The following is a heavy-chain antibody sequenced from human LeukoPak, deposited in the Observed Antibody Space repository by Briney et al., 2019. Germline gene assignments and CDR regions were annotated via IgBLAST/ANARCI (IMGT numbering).Heavy chain of an antibody. CDR1: GGTFSSYA. J-gene: IGHJ4*02. D-gene: IGHD2-15*01. CDR2: IIPIFGTA. CDR3: ARDRVKLGYCSGGSCYSGFDY. Sequence: ASVKVSCKASGGTFSSYAISWVRQAPGQGLEWMGGIIPIFGTANYAQKFQGRVTITADEPTGTAYMELSSLRSEDTAVYYCARDRVKLGYCSGGSCYSGFDYWGQGALVTVSS. V-gene: IGHV1-69*13.